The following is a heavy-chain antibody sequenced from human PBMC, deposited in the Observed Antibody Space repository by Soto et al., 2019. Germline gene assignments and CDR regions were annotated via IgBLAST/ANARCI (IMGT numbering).Heavy chain of an antibody. D-gene: IGHD6-19*01. J-gene: IGHJ5*02. Sequence: SQTLSLTCAISGDSVSSNSAVWYWFRQSPSRGLEWLGRTYYRSKWNNDYAVFVKSRITISPDTSKNHFSLQLNSVTPEDTAIYYCTRALCCSGPDPWGQGTQVTVSS. CDR2: TYYRSKWNN. CDR1: GDSVSSNSAV. V-gene: IGHV6-1*01. CDR3: TRALCCSGPDP.